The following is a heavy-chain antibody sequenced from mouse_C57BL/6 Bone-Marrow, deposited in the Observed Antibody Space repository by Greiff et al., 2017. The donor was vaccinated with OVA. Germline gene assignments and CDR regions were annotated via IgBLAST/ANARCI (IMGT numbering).Heavy chain of an antibody. Sequence: EVKLMESGPELVKPGASVKISCKASGYSFTGYYMNWVKQSPEKSLEWIGEINPSTGGTTYNQKFKAKATLTVDKSSSTAYMQLKSLTSEDSAVYYCARLGLLGAYWGQGTLVTVSA. V-gene: IGHV1-42*01. CDR2: INPSTGGT. CDR3: ARLGLLGAY. CDR1: GYSFTGYY. D-gene: IGHD2-3*01. J-gene: IGHJ3*01.